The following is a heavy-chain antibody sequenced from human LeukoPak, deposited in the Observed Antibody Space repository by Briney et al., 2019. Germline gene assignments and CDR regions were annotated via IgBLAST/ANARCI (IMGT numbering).Heavy chain of an antibody. D-gene: IGHD3-16*01. Sequence: GASVKVSCKASVYTFTVYYIHWVRQAPGQGLGWMGWINPNSGGTNYAQTFQGRVTMTRDTSISTAYMELSRLRSDDTAVYYCAREGGGWAFDIWGQGTMVTVSS. J-gene: IGHJ3*02. CDR3: AREGGGWAFDI. CDR1: VYTFTVYY. CDR2: INPNSGGT. V-gene: IGHV1-2*02.